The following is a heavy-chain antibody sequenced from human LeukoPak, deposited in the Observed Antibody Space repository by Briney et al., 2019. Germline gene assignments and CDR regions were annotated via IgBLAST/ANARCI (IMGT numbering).Heavy chain of an antibody. CDR3: ARVDDSSGDY. J-gene: IGHJ4*02. V-gene: IGHV4-59*01. Sequence: ASETLSLTCTVSGGSISSYYWSWIRQPPGKGLEWIGYIYYSGSTNYNLSLKSRVTISVDTSKNQFSLKLSSVTAADTAVYYCARVDDSSGDYWGQGTLVTVSS. D-gene: IGHD3-22*01. CDR2: IYYSGST. CDR1: GGSISSYY.